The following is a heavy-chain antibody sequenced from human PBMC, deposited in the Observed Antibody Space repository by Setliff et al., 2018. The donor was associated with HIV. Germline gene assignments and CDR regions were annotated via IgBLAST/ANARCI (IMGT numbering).Heavy chain of an antibody. CDR2: LRFDGSNQ. V-gene: IGHV3-30*02. J-gene: IGHJ4*02. CDR3: AKDTNFYYFDS. Sequence: GSLRLSCEASGFTFSSYAMHWVRQAPGKGLEWVAFLRFDGSNQYYADSVKGRFTISRDNSKNTLYLQMDRLTAEDTAVYYCAKDTNFYYFDSWGQGALVTVSS. D-gene: IGHD3-3*01. CDR1: GFTFSSYA.